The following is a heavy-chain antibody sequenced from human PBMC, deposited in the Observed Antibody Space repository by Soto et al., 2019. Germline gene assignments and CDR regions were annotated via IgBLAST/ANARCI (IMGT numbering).Heavy chain of an antibody. Sequence: QVQLVESGGGVVQPGGSLRLSCSASGFTFSRYAMHWVRQAPGEGLDWVAVVSFDGSNEYYAESVRDRFTISRDTSKNTLYLQMNSLRPEDTAVYFCARPRMTTTTRYHGMDVWGRGTTVTVSS. D-gene: IGHD4-17*01. CDR3: ARPRMTTTTRYHGMDV. CDR1: GFTFSRYA. CDR2: VSFDGSNE. V-gene: IGHV3-30-3*01. J-gene: IGHJ6*02.